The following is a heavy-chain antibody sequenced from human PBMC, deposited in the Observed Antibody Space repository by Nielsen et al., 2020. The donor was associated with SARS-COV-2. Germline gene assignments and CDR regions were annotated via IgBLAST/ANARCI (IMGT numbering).Heavy chain of an antibody. V-gene: IGHV3-33*03. D-gene: IGHD6-6*01. CDR2: IWYDGSNK. J-gene: IGHJ4*02. Sequence: GESLKISCAASGFTFSSYGMHWVRQAPGKGLEWVAVIWYDGSNKYYADSVKGRFTISRDNAKNSLYLQMNSLRAEDTALYYCAKLKQLAYWGQGTLVTVSS. CDR3: AKLKQLAY. CDR1: GFTFSSYG.